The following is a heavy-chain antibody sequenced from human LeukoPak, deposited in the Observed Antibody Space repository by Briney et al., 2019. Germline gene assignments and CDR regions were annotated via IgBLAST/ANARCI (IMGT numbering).Heavy chain of an antibody. Sequence: GASVKVSCKASGYTFTSYGISWVRQAPGQGLEWMGWISAYNGNTNYAQKLQGRVTMTTDTSTSTAYMELRSLRSDDTAVYYCARDATLKKSIVVVTATEDDAFDIWGQGTMVTVSS. D-gene: IGHD2-15*01. CDR2: ISAYNGNT. J-gene: IGHJ3*02. CDR1: GYTFTSYG. CDR3: ARDATLKKSIVVVTATEDDAFDI. V-gene: IGHV1-18*01.